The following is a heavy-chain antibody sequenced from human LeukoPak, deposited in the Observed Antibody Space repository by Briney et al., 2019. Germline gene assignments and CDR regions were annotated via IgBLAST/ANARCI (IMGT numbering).Heavy chain of an antibody. Sequence: GGSLRLSCAASGFAFSTYSMNWVRQAPGKGLEWVSSISSSGTYIYYADSVKGRFTISRDNAKNSLYLQMNSLRAEDTAVYYCARDRDADYWGQGTLVTVSS. CDR2: ISSSGTYI. CDR3: ARDRDADY. V-gene: IGHV3-21*01. D-gene: IGHD3-10*01. CDR1: GFAFSTYS. J-gene: IGHJ4*02.